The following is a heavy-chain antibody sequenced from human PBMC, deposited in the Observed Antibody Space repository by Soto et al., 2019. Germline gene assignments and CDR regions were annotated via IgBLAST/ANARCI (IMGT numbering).Heavy chain of an antibody. J-gene: IGHJ4*02. CDR1: GGTFSSYA. Sequence: QVQLVQSGAEVKKPGSSEKVSCKASGGTFSSYAISWVRQAPGQGLEWMGGIIPIFGTANYAQKFQGRVTITADESTSTAYMELSSLRSEDTAVYYCARRRGYYYDSSGYYDYWGQGTLVTVSS. CDR3: ARRRGYYYDSSGYYDY. D-gene: IGHD3-22*01. V-gene: IGHV1-69*01. CDR2: IIPIFGTA.